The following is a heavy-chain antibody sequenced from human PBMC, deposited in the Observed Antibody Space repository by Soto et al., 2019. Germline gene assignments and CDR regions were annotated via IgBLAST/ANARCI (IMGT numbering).Heavy chain of an antibody. Sequence: QVQLQESGPGLVKPSETLSLTCTVSGGSISSYYWSWIRQPPGKGLEWIGYIYYSGSTNYNPSLKSRVTISVDTSKNQFSLKLSSVTAADTAVYYCARDSVARGYYFDYWGQGTLVTVSS. CDR1: GGSISSYY. D-gene: IGHD2-15*01. V-gene: IGHV4-59*01. J-gene: IGHJ4*02. CDR2: IYYSGST. CDR3: ARDSVARGYYFDY.